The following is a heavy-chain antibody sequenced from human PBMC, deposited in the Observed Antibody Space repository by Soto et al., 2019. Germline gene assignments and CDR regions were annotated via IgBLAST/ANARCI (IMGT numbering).Heavy chain of an antibody. CDR3: AKPRGYYDSSGYPTPDY. V-gene: IGHV3-48*01. CDR1: GFTFSGYN. Sequence: EVQLVESGGGLVQPGGSLRLSCAASGFTFSGYNMNWVRQAPGKGLEWVSYISSSSGTIYYADSVKGRFTISRDNAKNSLYLQTNSLRAEDTAVYYCAKPRGYYDSSGYPTPDYWGQGTLVTVSS. D-gene: IGHD3-22*01. J-gene: IGHJ4*02. CDR2: ISSSSGTI.